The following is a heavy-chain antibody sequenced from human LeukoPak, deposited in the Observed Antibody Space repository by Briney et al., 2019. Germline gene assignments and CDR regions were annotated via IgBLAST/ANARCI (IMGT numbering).Heavy chain of an antibody. J-gene: IGHJ5*02. D-gene: IGHD6-6*01. Sequence: SVKVSCKASGGTFSSYAISWVRQAPGQGLEWMGGVIPISGGATYAQTFRDRVTFTADESTNIAYMELRSLSSDDTAVYFCARDREITTRPGGWFDPWGQGTLVTVSS. V-gene: IGHV1-69*13. CDR2: VIPISGGA. CDR1: GGTFSSYA. CDR3: ARDREITTRPGGWFDP.